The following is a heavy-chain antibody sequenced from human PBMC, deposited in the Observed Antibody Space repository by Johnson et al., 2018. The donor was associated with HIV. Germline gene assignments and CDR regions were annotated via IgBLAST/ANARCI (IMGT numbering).Heavy chain of an antibody. CDR1: GLSFNNYG. D-gene: IGHD6-13*01. J-gene: IGHJ3*02. CDR2: ISFDGNLK. CDR3: ARVRSSSAYAFDI. V-gene: IGHV3-30*03. Sequence: QVQLVESGGGIVQPGKSLTLSCVVSGLSFNNYGIHWVRQAPGRGPEWVAVISFDGNLKKYADSVKGRFTISRDNFKNTLYLQMNSLRAEDTAGYYCARVRSSSAYAFDIWGQGTMVSVSS.